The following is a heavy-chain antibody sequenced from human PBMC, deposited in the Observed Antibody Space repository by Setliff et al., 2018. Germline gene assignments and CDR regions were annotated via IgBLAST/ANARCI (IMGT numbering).Heavy chain of an antibody. CDR1: GGSISTYY. D-gene: IGHD3-3*01. V-gene: IGHV4-4*07. J-gene: IGHJ6*03. Sequence: TLSLTCTVSGGSISTYYWSWIRRPAGKGLEWIGRVFVSGSTNYNPSLKGRATLSIDASKRQFSLKLTSVTAADTAVYYCARVSGFLYMDVWGKGTTVTVSS. CDR2: VFVSGST. CDR3: ARVSGFLYMDV.